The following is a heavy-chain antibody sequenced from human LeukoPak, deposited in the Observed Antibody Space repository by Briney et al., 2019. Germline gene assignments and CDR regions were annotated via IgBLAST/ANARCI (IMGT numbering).Heavy chain of an antibody. J-gene: IGHJ4*02. V-gene: IGHV4-59*08. CDR3: ARSFYYDSSVPPGY. CDR2: IYYSGST. D-gene: IGHD3-22*01. Sequence: SETLSLTCTASGGSISSYYWSWIRQPPGKELERIGYIYYSGSTNYNPSLKSRVTMSVDTSKNQFSLKLSSVTAADTAVYYCARSFYYDSSVPPGYWGQGTLVTVSS. CDR1: GGSISSYY.